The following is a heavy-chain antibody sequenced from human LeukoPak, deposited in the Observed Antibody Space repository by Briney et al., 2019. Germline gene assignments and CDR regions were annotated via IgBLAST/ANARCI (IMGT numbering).Heavy chain of an antibody. D-gene: IGHD3-22*01. CDR2: VSTYNDNT. J-gene: IGHJ5*02. CDR3: AREFDYYDDSGYSEDL. CDR1: GYTFTGYS. Sequence: ASVKVSCKASGYTFTGYSMDWVRQAPGQGLEWMGWVSTYNDNTNYAQNLQGRVTMTKDTSTSTAYMELRSLRSDDTAVYYCAREFDYYDDSGYSEDLWGQGTLVTVSS. V-gene: IGHV1-18*04.